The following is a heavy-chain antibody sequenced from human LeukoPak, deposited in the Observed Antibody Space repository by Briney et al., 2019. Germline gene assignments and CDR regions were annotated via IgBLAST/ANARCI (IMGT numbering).Heavy chain of an antibody. CDR2: ISAYNGNT. CDR1: GYTFTSYG. V-gene: IGHV1-18*01. D-gene: IGHD5-12*01. Sequence: ASVKVSCTASGYTFTSYGISWVRQAPGQGLEWMGWISAYNGNTNYTEKVQGRVTMTTDTSTSTAYMELSSLRSEDTAVYYCARGTYSAYDLGSYMDVWGKGTTVIVSS. J-gene: IGHJ6*03. CDR3: ARGTYSAYDLGSYMDV.